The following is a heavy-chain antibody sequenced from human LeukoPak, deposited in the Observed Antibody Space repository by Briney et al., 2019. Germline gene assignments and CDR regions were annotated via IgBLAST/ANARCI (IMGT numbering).Heavy chain of an antibody. J-gene: IGHJ4*02. V-gene: IGHV3-74*01. CDR1: GFALSDYW. CDR3: TRAAEQRPIDY. CDR2: INSEGGLI. D-gene: IGHD6-25*01. Sequence: GGSLRLSCAASGFALSDYWMHWVRQAPGEGLVGVSRINSEGGLISYADSVKGRFTIYRDNAKNTLYLQMNSLTAEDTAMYYCTRAAEQRPIDYWGQGTLVTVSS.